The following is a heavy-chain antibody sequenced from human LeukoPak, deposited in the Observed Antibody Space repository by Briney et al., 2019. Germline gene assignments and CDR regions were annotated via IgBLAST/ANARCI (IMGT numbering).Heavy chain of an antibody. CDR3: AREARITMVRGVKYNWFDP. D-gene: IGHD3-10*01. V-gene: IGHV1-18*01. Sequence: ASVKFSCKASGYTFTSYGTSWVRQAPGQGLEWMGWISAYNGNTNYAQKLQGRVTMTTDTSTSTAYMELRSLRSDDTAVYYCAREARITMVRGVKYNWFDPWGQGTLVTVSS. J-gene: IGHJ5*02. CDR2: ISAYNGNT. CDR1: GYTFTSYG.